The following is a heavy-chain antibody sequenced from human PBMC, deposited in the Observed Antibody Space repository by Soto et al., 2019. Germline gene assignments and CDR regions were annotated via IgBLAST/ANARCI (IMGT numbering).Heavy chain of an antibody. CDR1: GFTFSNYG. Sequence: GGSLRLSCAASGFTFSNYGMYWVRQAPGKGLEWVAFISYDGSSKFYADPMKGRHTISRDNSKNTLYLQMNSLRAEDTAVYYCARYDSSGYYWPYYYYGMDVWGQGTTVTVSS. V-gene: IGHV3-30*03. J-gene: IGHJ6*02. D-gene: IGHD3-22*01. CDR3: ARYDSSGYYWPYYYYGMDV. CDR2: ISYDGSSK.